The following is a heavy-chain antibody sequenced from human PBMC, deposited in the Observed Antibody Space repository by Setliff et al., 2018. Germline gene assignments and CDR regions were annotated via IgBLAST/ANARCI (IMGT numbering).Heavy chain of an antibody. CDR3: ARDQXXTPGGLYS. V-gene: IGHV3-7*01. Sequence: GGSLRLSCAASGFTFSSFWMVWVRQSPGKGLEWMANINQDGSGKYYVDSVKGRFTIARDNAQNSLYLQMDSLGAEDTAVYYCARDQXXTPGGLYSWGQGTLVTVSS. D-gene: IGHD2-15*01. J-gene: IGHJ5*02. CDR1: GFTFSSFW. CDR2: INQDGSGK.